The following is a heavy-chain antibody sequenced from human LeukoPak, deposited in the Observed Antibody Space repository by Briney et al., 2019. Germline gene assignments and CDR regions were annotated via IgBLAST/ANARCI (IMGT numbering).Heavy chain of an antibody. J-gene: IGHJ3*02. CDR3: ARVFSYSSSSFAFDI. CDR2: IYHSGST. Sequence: SETLSLTCTVSGYSISSGYYWGWIRQPPGKGQEWIGSIYHSGSTYYSPSLKSRVTISVDTSKNQFSLKLSSVTAADTAVYYCARVFSYSSSSFAFDIWGQGTMVTVSS. CDR1: GYSISSGYY. D-gene: IGHD6-6*01. V-gene: IGHV4-38-2*02.